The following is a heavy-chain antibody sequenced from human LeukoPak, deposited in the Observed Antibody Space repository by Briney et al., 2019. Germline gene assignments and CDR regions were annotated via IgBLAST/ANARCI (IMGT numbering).Heavy chain of an antibody. CDR1: GFTFSSYS. J-gene: IGHJ4*02. CDR2: ISSSSSTI. V-gene: IGHV3-48*01. CDR3: VKDIGTVGASPFDY. Sequence: GGSLRLSCAASGFTFSSYSMNWVRQAPGKGLEWVSYISSSSSTIYYADSVKGRFTISRDNSKNTLSLQMNSLRAEDTAVYYCVKDIGTVGASPFDYWGQGTLVSVSS. D-gene: IGHD1-26*01.